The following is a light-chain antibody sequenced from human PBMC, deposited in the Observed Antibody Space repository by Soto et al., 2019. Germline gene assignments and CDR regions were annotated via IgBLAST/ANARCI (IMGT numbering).Light chain of an antibody. Sequence: EIVLTQSPGTLSLPPGERATLSCRASQSVSSNYLARYPQTPGQAPRLLIYAASTRATGKPDRFGGSGSGTDFTLTISRLEPEDFAVYYCQLYRRSPPLIVGGGTKVEI. V-gene: IGKV3-20*01. J-gene: IGKJ4*01. CDR1: QSVSSNY. CDR2: AAS. CDR3: QLYRRSPPLI.